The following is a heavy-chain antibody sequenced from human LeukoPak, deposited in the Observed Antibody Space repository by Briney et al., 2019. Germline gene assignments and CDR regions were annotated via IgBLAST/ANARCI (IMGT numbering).Heavy chain of an antibody. CDR2: INPNSGYT. D-gene: IGHD2-2*01. J-gene: IGHJ6*03. CDR1: GYSFTSYH. CDR3: ARSYCSSTSCSDYMDV. V-gene: IGHV1-8*01. Sequence: ASVKVSCKASGYSFTSYHINWVRQATGQGLEWMGWINPNSGYTDYAQSFQGRVTMTGDTSISTGYMELSRLRSDDTAVYYCARSYCSSTSCSDYMDVWGKGTTVTVSS.